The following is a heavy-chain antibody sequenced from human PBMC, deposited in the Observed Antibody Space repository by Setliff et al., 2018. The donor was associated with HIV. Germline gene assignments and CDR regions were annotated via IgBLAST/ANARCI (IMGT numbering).Heavy chain of an antibody. CDR2: FHSSGST. J-gene: IGHJ6*02. CDR1: GDSISSGGHY. V-gene: IGHV4-39*07. Sequence: SETLSLTCSVSGDSISSGGHYWGWIRQPPGKGLEWIGSFHSSGSTSYNPSLRSRVTISVDTSKNQFSLKLSSVTAADTAVYYCARPVSKYFYGMDVWGLGTTVTVS. CDR3: ARPVSKYFYGMDV.